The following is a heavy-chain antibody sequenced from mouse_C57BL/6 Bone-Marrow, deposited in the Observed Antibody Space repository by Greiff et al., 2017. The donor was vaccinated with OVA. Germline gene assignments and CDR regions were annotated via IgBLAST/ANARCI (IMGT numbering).Heavy chain of an antibody. V-gene: IGHV1-50*01. J-gene: IGHJ3*01. D-gene: IGHD3-1*01. Sequence: QVQLQQPGAELVKPGASVKLSCKASGYTFTSYWMQWVKQRPGQGLEWIGEIDPSDSYTNYNQKFKGKATLTVDTSSSTAYMQLSSLTSEDSAVYYCARPSWGLAWFAYWGQGTLVTVSA. CDR3: ARPSWGLAWFAY. CDR1: GYTFTSYW. CDR2: IDPSDSYT.